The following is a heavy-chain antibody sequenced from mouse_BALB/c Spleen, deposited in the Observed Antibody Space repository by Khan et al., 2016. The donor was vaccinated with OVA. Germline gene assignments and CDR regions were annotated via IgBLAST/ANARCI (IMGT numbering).Heavy chain of an antibody. CDR3: ARQPYYHYNIMDY. J-gene: IGHJ4*01. CDR1: GFSLTIYG. D-gene: IGHD2-10*01. Sequence: VQLQESGPGLVAPSQSLSITCTISGFSLTIYGVHWVRQPPGKGLEWLVVIWSDGSTTYNSALKSRLTISKDNSKSQVFLKMNSLQTDDTAVYFCARQPYYHYNIMDYWGQGTAVTVSP. V-gene: IGHV2-6-1*01. CDR2: IWSDGST.